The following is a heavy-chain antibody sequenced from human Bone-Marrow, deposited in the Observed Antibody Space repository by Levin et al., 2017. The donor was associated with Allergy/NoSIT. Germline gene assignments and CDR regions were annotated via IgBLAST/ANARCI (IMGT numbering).Heavy chain of an antibody. V-gene: IGHV3-74*01. J-gene: IGHJ2*01. CDR1: GFNFSSYW. CDR3: ARDRVTTNWYIDL. CDR2: INRDGSST. Sequence: PGGSLRLSCSASGFNFSSYWMHWVRQAPGKGLVWVSRINRDGSSTSYADSVKGRFTISRDNAKNTLYLHMNSLRAEDTSVYYCARDRVTTNWYIDLWSRGTLVTVSS. D-gene: IGHD4-17*01.